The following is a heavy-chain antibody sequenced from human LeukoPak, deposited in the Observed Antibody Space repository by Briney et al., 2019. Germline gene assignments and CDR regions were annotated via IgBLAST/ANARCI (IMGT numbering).Heavy chain of an antibody. D-gene: IGHD6-13*01. CDR1: GFTFSSYG. CDR2: IWYDGSNK. V-gene: IGHV3-33*01. CDR3: ARGPYTRVAAAGPLDY. J-gene: IGHJ4*02. Sequence: GGSLRLSCAASGFTFSSYGMHWVRQAPGKGLKWVAVIWYDGSNKYYADSVKGRFTISRDNSKNTLYLQMNSLRAEDTAVYYCARGPYTRVAAAGPLDYWGQGTLVTVSS.